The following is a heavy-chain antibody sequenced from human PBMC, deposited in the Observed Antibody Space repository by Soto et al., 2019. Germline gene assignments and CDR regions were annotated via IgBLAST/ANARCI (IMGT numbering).Heavy chain of an antibody. CDR1: GFTFSSYG. CDR3: AKDWDYTSNTLDY. J-gene: IGHJ4*02. CDR2: IWYDGSNK. D-gene: IGHD3-22*01. Sequence: PGGSLRLSCAASGFTFSSYGMHWVRQAPGKGLEWVAVIWYDGSNKYYADSVKGRFTISRDNAKKSLYLQMNSLRAEDTALYYCAKDWDYTSNTLDYWGQGTLVTVSS. V-gene: IGHV3-33*03.